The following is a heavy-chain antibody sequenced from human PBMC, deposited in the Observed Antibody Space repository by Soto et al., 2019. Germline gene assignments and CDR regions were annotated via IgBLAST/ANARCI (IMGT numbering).Heavy chain of an antibody. CDR1: GFTFRSFT. CDR2: ISSNSAYI. CDR3: TTDASRDSSARGWFDP. V-gene: IGHV3-21*01. J-gene: IGHJ5*02. D-gene: IGHD6-13*01. Sequence: GGSLRLSCAASGFTFRSFTMNWVRQAPGKGLEWVSTISSNSAYIYYTDALRGRFTISRDNAKNSLHLQMNSLRAEDTAVYYCTTDASRDSSARGWFDPWGPGTLVTVSS.